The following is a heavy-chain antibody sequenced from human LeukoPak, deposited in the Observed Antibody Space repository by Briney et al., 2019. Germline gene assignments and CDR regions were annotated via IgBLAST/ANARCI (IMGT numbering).Heavy chain of an antibody. CDR3: ARVGSLWFGELETPDFDY. D-gene: IGHD3-10*01. Sequence: VASVKVSCKASGYTFTGYYMHWVRQAPGQGLEWMGWINPNSGGTNYAQKFQGRVTMTTDTSTSTAYMELRSLRSDDTAVYYCARVGSLWFGELETPDFDYWGQGTLVTVSS. V-gene: IGHV1-2*02. J-gene: IGHJ4*02. CDR2: INPNSGGT. CDR1: GYTFTGYY.